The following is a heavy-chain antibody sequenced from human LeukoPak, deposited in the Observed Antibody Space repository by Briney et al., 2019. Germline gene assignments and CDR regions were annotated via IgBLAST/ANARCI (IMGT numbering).Heavy chain of an antibody. J-gene: IGHJ4*02. CDR2: LYTSGST. Sequence: SETLSLTCTVSGGSISSDSHYWSWIRQPAGKGLEWMGRLYTSGSTDYNPTLKSRVTISADTSKNQFSLKLSSVRAEDTAVYYCARGNSSWYYFDYWGQGTLVTVSS. CDR1: GGSISSDSHY. D-gene: IGHD6-13*01. CDR3: ARGNSSWYYFDY. V-gene: IGHV4-61*02.